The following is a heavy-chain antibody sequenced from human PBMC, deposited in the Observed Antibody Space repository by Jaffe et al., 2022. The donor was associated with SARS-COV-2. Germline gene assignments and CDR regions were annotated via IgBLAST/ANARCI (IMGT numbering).Heavy chain of an antibody. CDR2: IYYSGST. CDR3: ARGVDMVAANPGEECFDY. Sequence: QVQLQESGPGLVKPSQTLSLTCTVSGDSVSSSDYYWSWVRQPPGKGLEWIGYIYYSGSTYYNPSLKSRVTISVDTSKNQFSLKLSSVTAADTAVYYCARGVDMVAANPGEECFDYWGQGTLVTVSS. D-gene: IGHD5-12*01. CDR1: GDSVSSSDYY. V-gene: IGHV4-30-4*01. J-gene: IGHJ4*02.